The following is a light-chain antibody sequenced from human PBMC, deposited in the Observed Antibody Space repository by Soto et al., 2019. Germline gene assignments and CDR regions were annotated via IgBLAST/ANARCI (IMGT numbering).Light chain of an antibody. CDR3: HQYGSLPRT. J-gene: IGKJ1*01. V-gene: IGKV3-20*01. CDR2: GTS. Sequence: EVVLTQSPGNMSMSPGERAPLSCRASESVGSTYLAWYQQKPGQAPRLLIFGTSSRATGIPDRFSGSGSGTDFALTISSLEPEDFAVYYCHQYGSLPRTFGQGTKVDIK. CDR1: ESVGSTY.